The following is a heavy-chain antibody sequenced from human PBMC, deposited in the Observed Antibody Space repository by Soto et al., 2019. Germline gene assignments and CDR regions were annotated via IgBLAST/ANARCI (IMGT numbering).Heavy chain of an antibody. CDR3: ARSGIAAAGKVRYGMDV. CDR1: GFTVSSNY. J-gene: IGHJ6*02. Sequence: GGSLRLSCAASGFTVSSNYMSWVRQVPGKGLEWVSVIYSGGSTYYADSVKGRFTISRDNSKNTLYLQMNSLRAEDTAVYYCARSGIAAAGKVRYGMDVWGQGTTVTVPS. CDR2: IYSGGST. V-gene: IGHV3-53*01. D-gene: IGHD6-13*01.